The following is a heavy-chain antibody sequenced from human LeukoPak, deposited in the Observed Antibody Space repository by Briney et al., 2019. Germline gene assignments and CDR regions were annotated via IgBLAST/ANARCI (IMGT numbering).Heavy chain of an antibody. J-gene: IGHJ6*04. Sequence: GGSLRLSCAASGFTLSSYAMSWVRQAPGKGLEWVSAISGSGGSTYYADSVKGRFTISRDNSKNTLYLQMNSLRAEDTAVYYCSLLLLWFGELYYNGMDVWGKGTTVTVSS. CDR1: GFTLSSYA. V-gene: IGHV3-23*01. CDR3: SLLLLWFGELYYNGMDV. CDR2: ISGSGGST. D-gene: IGHD3-10*01.